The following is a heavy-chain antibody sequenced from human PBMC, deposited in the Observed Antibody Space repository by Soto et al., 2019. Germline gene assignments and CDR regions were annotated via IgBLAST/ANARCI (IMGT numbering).Heavy chain of an antibody. CDR2: IYYSGST. J-gene: IGHJ4*02. Sequence: TSETLSLTCTVSGGSISSGGYYWSWIRQHPGKGLEWIGYIYYSGSTYYSPSLKSRVTISVDTSKNQFSLKLSSVTAADTAVYYCARGPGTMAKIDYWGQGTLVTVSS. CDR1: GGSISSGGYY. D-gene: IGHD3-10*01. CDR3: ARGPGTMAKIDY. V-gene: IGHV4-31*03.